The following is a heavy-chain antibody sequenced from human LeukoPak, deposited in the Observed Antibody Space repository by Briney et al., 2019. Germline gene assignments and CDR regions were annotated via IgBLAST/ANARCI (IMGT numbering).Heavy chain of an antibody. J-gene: IGHJ1*01. CDR2: ISSSGTTM. CDR1: GFTFSDYY. Sequence: GGSLRLSCAASGFTFSDYYMSWIRQAPGKGLEWVSYISSSGTTMYYADSVKGRFTISRDNAKNSLYLQMNSLRAEDTAVYYCAASITMIVVVASAPFQHWGQGTLVTVSS. D-gene: IGHD3-22*01. CDR3: AASITMIVVVASAPFQH. V-gene: IGHV3-11*01.